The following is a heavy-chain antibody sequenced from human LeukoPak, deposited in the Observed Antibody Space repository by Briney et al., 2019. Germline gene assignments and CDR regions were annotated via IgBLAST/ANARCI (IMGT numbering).Heavy chain of an antibody. Sequence: GASVKVSCKASGYTFTSYAMNWVRQAPGQGLEWMGWINTNTGNPTYAQGFTGRFVFSLDTSVSTAYLQISSLKAEDTAVYYCARDRPPWRFLEWRTYYFDYWGQGTLVTVSS. CDR3: ARDRPPWRFLEWRTYYFDY. CDR2: INTNTGNP. D-gene: IGHD3-3*01. V-gene: IGHV7-4-1*02. CDR1: GYTFTSYA. J-gene: IGHJ4*02.